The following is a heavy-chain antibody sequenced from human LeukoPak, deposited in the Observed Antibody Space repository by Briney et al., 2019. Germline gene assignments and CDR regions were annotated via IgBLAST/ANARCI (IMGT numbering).Heavy chain of an antibody. Sequence: PGGSLSLSCATSGFTFEDHGLSWVRQPPGKGLEWVSRINCNGGRTGYSDSVKGRFTISRDDAKKSVHLQMNSLRVEDTAVYYCVRGEGRGGWFDPWGQGILVTVSS. CDR1: GFTFEDHG. D-gene: IGHD1-26*01. V-gene: IGHV3-20*04. CDR3: VRGEGRGGWFDP. CDR2: INCNGGRT. J-gene: IGHJ5*02.